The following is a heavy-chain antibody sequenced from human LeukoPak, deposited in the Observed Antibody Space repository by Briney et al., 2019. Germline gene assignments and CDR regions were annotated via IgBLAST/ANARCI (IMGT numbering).Heavy chain of an antibody. V-gene: IGHV4-34*01. Sequence: SETLSLTCAVYGGSFSGYYWSWIRQPPGKGLEWIGEINHSGSTNYNPSLKSRVTISVDTPKNQFSLKLSSVTAADTAVYYCARDYYDSSGYEPYYFDYWGQGTLVTVSS. D-gene: IGHD3-22*01. CDR1: GGSFSGYY. CDR3: ARDYYDSSGYEPYYFDY. CDR2: INHSGST. J-gene: IGHJ4*02.